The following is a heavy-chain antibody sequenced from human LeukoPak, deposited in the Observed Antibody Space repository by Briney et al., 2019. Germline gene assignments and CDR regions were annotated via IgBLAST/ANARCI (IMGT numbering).Heavy chain of an antibody. D-gene: IGHD1-26*01. CDR2: INHSGST. CDR1: GGSFCGYY. Sequence: PSETLSLTCAVYGGSFCGYYWSWIRQPPGKGLEWIGEINHSGSTNYNPSLKSRVTISVDTSKNQFSLKLSSVTAADTAVYYCACLTLGATGMAFDIWGQGTMVTVSS. V-gene: IGHV4-34*01. J-gene: IGHJ3*02. CDR3: ACLTLGATGMAFDI.